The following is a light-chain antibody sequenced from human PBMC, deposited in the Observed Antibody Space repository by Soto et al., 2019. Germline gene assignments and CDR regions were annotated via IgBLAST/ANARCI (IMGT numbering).Light chain of an antibody. CDR2: GAS. CDR1: QSVSSTS. J-gene: IGKJ1*01. V-gene: IGKV3-20*01. Sequence: EIVLTQSPATLSLSPGERATLSCRASQSVSSTSLAWYQQKPGQAPRLLIYGASSRATGIPDRFSGSGSGTEFTLTISSLQPDDFATYYCQHYNSYSEAFGQGTKVDIK. CDR3: QHYNSYSEA.